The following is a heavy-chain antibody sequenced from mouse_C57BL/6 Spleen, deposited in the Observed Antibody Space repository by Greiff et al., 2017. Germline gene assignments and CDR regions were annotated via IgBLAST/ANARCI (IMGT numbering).Heavy chain of an antibody. D-gene: IGHD2-5*01. CDR3: VRQDYSNYVGFAY. J-gene: IGHJ3*01. CDR2: IRSKSNNYAT. Sequence: EVMLVESGGGLVQPKGSLKLSCAASGFSFNTYAMNWVRQAPGKGLEWVARIRSKSNNYATYYADSVKDRFTISRDDSESMLYLQMNNLKTEDTAMYYCVRQDYSNYVGFAYWGQGTLVTVSA. CDR1: GFSFNTYA. V-gene: IGHV10-1*01.